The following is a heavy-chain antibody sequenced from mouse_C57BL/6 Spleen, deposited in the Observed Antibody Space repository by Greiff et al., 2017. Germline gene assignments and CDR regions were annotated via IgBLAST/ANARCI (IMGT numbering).Heavy chain of an antibody. D-gene: IGHD1-1*01. J-gene: IGHJ1*03. V-gene: IGHV1-69*01. CDR1: GYTFTSYW. Sequence: QVQLQQPGAELVMPGASVKLSCKASGYTFTSYWMHWVKQRPGQGLEWIGEIDPADSYTNYNQKFKGKSTFTVGKSSSTAYIQLSSLTSEDSAVYYCGRRATTGWYFDVWGTGTTVTVSS. CDR2: IDPADSYT. CDR3: GRRATTGWYFDV.